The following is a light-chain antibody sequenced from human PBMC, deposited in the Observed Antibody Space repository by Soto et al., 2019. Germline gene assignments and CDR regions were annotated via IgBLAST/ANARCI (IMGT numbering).Light chain of an antibody. CDR2: EGS. CDR3: CSYTGSSTFRV. J-gene: IGLJ2*01. Sequence: QSALTQPASVSGSLGQSITISCTGTSSDVGNYNLVSWYQHQPGKAPKLMIYEGSKRPSGVSDRFSGSKSGNTASLTISGLQAEDEADYYCCSYTGSSTFRVFGGGTKPDRP. CDR1: SSDVGNYNL. V-gene: IGLV2-23*03.